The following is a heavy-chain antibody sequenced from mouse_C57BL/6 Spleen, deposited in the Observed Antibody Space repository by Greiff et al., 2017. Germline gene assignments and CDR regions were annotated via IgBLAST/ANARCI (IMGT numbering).Heavy chain of an antibody. J-gene: IGHJ1*03. V-gene: IGHV1-85*01. CDR2: IYPRDGST. Sequence: QVQLKESGPELVKPGASVKLSCKASGYTFTSYDINWVKQRPGQGLEWIGWIYPRDGSTKYNEKFKGKATLTVDTSSSTAYMELHSLTSEDSAVYFCARKGGNYHWYFDVWGTGTTVTVSS. CDR3: ARKGGNYHWYFDV. D-gene: IGHD2-1*01. CDR1: GYTFTSYD.